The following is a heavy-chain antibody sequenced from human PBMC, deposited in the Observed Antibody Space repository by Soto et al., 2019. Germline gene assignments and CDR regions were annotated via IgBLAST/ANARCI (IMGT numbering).Heavy chain of an antibody. CDR3: ARGANGYYYFDY. J-gene: IGHJ4*02. CDR2: ITRDGSST. V-gene: IGHV3-74*01. D-gene: IGHD5-18*01. Sequence: EVQLVESGGGLVQPGGSLRLSCAASGFSLSDYWMHWVRQAPGEGLVWLSRITRDGSSTNYADSVKGRFTISRDNAKNTLYLQLNSLRGEDTAVYYCARGANGYYYFDYWVQGTLVTVSS. CDR1: GFSLSDYW.